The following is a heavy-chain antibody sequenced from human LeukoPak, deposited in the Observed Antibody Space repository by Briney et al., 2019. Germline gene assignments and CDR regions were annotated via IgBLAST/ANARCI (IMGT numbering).Heavy chain of an antibody. Sequence: SETLSLTCTVSGGSISSYYWSWIRQPPGKGLEWIGYIYYSGSTNYNPSLKSRVTISVDTSKNQFSLKLSSVTAADTAVYYCARQRGGTTFDPWGQGTLVTVSS. CDR1: GGSISSYY. D-gene: IGHD1-14*01. CDR3: ARQRGGTTFDP. J-gene: IGHJ5*02. V-gene: IGHV4-59*08. CDR2: IYYSGST.